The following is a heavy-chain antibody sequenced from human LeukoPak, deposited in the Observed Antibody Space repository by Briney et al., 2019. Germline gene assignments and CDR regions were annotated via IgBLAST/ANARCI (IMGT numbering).Heavy chain of an antibody. CDR1: GGSINNYY. CDR2: IYTGGTT. J-gene: IGHJ4*02. Sequence: SETLSLTCIVSGGSINNYYWSWIRQPAGRGLEWIGRIYTGGTTNYNPSLKSRVTISFDTSKNQFSLRLSSVTAADTAVYYCARDPDSRSQGYFDYWGQGTLVTVSS. CDR3: ARDPDSRSQGYFDY. V-gene: IGHV4-4*07. D-gene: IGHD1-26*01.